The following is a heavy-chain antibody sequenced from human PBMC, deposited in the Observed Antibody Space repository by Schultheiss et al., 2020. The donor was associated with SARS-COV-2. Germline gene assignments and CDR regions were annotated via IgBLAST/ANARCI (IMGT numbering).Heavy chain of an antibody. V-gene: IGHV4-59*11. J-gene: IGHJ4*02. Sequence: SQTLSLTCTVSGASMSTHYWTWIRQPPGKGLEWIGYIYYSGTTNYNPSLKSRVTISANTSKNQFSLKLNSVTAADTAVYYCARVVSVVVPAAIEKFFDYWGQGTLVTVSS. D-gene: IGHD2-2*01. CDR2: IYYSGTT. CDR3: ARVVSVVVPAAIEKFFDY. CDR1: GASMSTHY.